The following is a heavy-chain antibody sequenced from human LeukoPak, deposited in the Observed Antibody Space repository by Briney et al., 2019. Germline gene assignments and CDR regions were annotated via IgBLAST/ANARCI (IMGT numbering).Heavy chain of an antibody. J-gene: IGHJ4*02. D-gene: IGHD6-19*01. CDR3: AREAGTGDY. CDR2: IKQDGSEK. CDR1: GFTFSDYY. Sequence: GGSLRLSCAASGFTFSDYYMSWVRQAPGKGLEWVANIKQDGSEKYYVDSVKGRFTITRDNAKNSLYLQMNSLRAEDTAVYYCAREAGTGDYWGQGTLVTVSS. V-gene: IGHV3-7*01.